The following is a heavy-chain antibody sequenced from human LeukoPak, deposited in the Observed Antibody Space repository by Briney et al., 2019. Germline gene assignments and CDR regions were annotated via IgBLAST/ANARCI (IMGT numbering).Heavy chain of an antibody. D-gene: IGHD1-14*01. J-gene: IGHJ4*02. V-gene: IGHV4-4*07. CDR2: IYTSGSS. Sequence: SETLSLTRSVSGGSISSYYWSWIRQPAGKGLEWIGRIYTSGSSNYNPSLESRVTMSVDTSKSQISLKLTSVTAADTAVYYCARGQSGDRRYFDYWGQGTLVTVSS. CDR1: GGSISSYY. CDR3: ARGQSGDRRYFDY.